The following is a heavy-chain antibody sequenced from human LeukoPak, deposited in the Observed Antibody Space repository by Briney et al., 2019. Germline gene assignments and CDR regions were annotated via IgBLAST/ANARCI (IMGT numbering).Heavy chain of an antibody. V-gene: IGHV3-49*04. J-gene: IGHJ4*02. CDR3: TREVHPMTTVAAPDY. Sequence: GGSLRLSCTASGFTFGDYAMSWVRQALGKGLEWVGFIRSKAYGGTTEYAASVKGRFTISRDDSKSIAYLQMNSLKTEDTAVYYCTREVHPMTTVAAPDYWGQGTLVTVSS. D-gene: IGHD4-17*01. CDR1: GFTFGDYA. CDR2: IRSKAYGGTT.